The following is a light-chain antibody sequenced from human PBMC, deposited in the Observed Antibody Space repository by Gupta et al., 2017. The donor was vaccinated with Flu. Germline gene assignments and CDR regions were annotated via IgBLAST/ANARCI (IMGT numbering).Light chain of an antibody. CDR1: SSDVGRSDS. Sequence: SALTQPASVSGSPGQSITLSCTGTSSDVGRSDSVSWYQQHPDKAPKLIIFDVPSRPSGVSSRFSGSKSGNTASLTISGLQAEDETDYYCSSYTSTSTFYVFGTGTRVTV. V-gene: IGLV2-14*03. J-gene: IGLJ1*01. CDR3: SSYTSTSTFYV. CDR2: DVP.